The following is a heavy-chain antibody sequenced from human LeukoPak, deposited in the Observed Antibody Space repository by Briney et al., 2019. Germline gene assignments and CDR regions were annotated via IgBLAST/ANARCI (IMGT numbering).Heavy chain of an antibody. D-gene: IGHD3-3*01. J-gene: IGHJ6*02. CDR2: IYSEGTT. Sequence: QPAGSLTLSCVAAAIDVSTDYITWDRPAPGKGLEWVSIIYSEGTTYYAESVKGRFSISRDISKNTVTLQMSSLRAEDTAVYYCARDRFNGMDVWGQGTTVTVSS. CDR3: ARDRFNGMDV. V-gene: IGHV3-66*01. CDR1: AIDVSTDY.